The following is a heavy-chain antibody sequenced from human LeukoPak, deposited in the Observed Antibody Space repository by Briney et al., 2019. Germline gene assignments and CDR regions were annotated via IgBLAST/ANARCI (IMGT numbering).Heavy chain of an antibody. CDR3: ARQTGSGLFSLP. D-gene: IGHD3-10*01. CDR1: GYSITNAYY. J-gene: IGHJ4*02. CDR2: LYHSGST. V-gene: IGHV4-38-2*02. Sequence: SETLSLTCTVSGYSITNAYYWGWIRLPPGKGLEWIGSLYHSGSTYYNPSLKSRVTTSVDTSKNQFSLKLSSVTAADTAVYYCARQTGSGLFSLPGGQGTLVTVSS.